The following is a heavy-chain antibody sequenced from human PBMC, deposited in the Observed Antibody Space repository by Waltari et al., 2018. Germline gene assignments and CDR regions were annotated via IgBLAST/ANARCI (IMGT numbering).Heavy chain of an antibody. CDR3: ASLIVGANGVDY. V-gene: IGHV3-53*01. J-gene: IGHJ4*02. Sequence: EVQLVESGGGLIQPGGSLRLSCAASGFTVSSNYLRWVRQAPGKGLEWVSVIYSGSSTYYADSVKGRFTISRDNSKNTLYLQMNSLRAEDTAVYYCASLIVGANGVDYWGQGTLVTVSS. CDR1: GFTVSSNY. D-gene: IGHD1-26*01. CDR2: IYSGSST.